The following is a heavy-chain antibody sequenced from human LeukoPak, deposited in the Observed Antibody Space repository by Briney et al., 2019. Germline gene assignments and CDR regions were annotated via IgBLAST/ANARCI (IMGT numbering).Heavy chain of an antibody. CDR2: INAGNGNT. V-gene: IGHV1-3*01. Sequence: ASVKVSCKASGYTFTSYAMHWVRQAPGQRLEWMGWINAGNGNTKYSQKFQGRVTITRDTSASTAYMELSSLRSEDTAVYYCARDFAVTDDAFDIWGQGTMVTVSS. CDR1: GYTFTSYA. CDR3: ARDFAVTDDAFDI. D-gene: IGHD4-17*01. J-gene: IGHJ3*02.